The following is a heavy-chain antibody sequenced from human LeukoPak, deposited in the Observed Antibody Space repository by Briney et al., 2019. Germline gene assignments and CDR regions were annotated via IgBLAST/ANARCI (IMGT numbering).Heavy chain of an antibody. Sequence: PSETLSLTCTVSGGSISSYYWSWIRQPPGKGLEWIGYIYYSGSTNYNPSLKSRVTISVDTSKNQFSLKLSSVTAADTAVYYCARDEGWTLFDYWGQGTLVTVSS. J-gene: IGHJ4*02. V-gene: IGHV4-59*01. CDR2: IYYSGST. CDR3: ARDEGWTLFDY. D-gene: IGHD6-19*01. CDR1: GGSISSYY.